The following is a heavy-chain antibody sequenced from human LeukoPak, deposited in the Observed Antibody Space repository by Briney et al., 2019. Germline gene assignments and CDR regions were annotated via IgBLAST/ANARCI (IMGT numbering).Heavy chain of an antibody. CDR3: ARDRFYTRLGYCSSTSCYDAFDI. CDR2: INPNSGGT. J-gene: IGHJ3*02. V-gene: IGHV1-2*02. D-gene: IGHD2-2*01. CDR1: GYTFTGYY. Sequence: ASVKVSCKASGYTFTGYYMHWVRQAPGQGLEWMGWINPNSGGTNYAQKFQGRVTMTRDTSISTAYMELSRLRSDDTAVYYCARDRFYTRLGYCSSTSCYDAFDIWGQGTMVTVSS.